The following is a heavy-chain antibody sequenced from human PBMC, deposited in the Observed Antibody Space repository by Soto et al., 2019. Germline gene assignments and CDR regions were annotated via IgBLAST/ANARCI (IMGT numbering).Heavy chain of an antibody. Sequence: ASVKVSCKVSGYTLTELSMHWVRQAPGRGLEWMGGFDPEDGETIYAQKFQGRVTMTEDTSTDTAYMELSSLRAEDTALYYCAKDIGLIVGATCQLDYWGQGTLVTVSS. CDR1: GYTLTELS. V-gene: IGHV1-24*01. J-gene: IGHJ4*02. CDR3: AKDIGLIVGATCQLDY. D-gene: IGHD1-26*01. CDR2: FDPEDGET.